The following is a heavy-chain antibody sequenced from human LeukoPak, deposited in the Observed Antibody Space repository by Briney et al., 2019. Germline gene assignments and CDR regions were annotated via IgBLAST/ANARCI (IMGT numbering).Heavy chain of an antibody. V-gene: IGHV4-4*07. D-gene: IGHD2-15*01. CDR2: TYDGGST. CDR1: GGSVNSYY. CDR3: ASELGYCSGGSCPHFDH. Sequence: SETLSLTCTVSGGSVNSYYLSWIRQPAGKTLEWIGRTYDGGSTNYNPSLKSRVTISVDTSKNQFSLKLSSVTAADTAVYYCASELGYCSGGSCPHFDHWGQGTLVTVSS. J-gene: IGHJ4*02.